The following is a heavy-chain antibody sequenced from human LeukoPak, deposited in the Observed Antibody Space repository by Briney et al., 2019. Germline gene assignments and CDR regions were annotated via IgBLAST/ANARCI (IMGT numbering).Heavy chain of an antibody. Sequence: SETLSLTCTVSGGSISSYYWSWIRQPPGKGLEWIGYIYYSGSTNYNTSLKSRVTISLDTSKNQFSLKLTSVTAADTAVYYCVRVPAGGWGDYWGQGTLVTVSS. CDR2: IYYSGST. V-gene: IGHV4-59*01. J-gene: IGHJ4*02. CDR3: VRVPAGGWGDY. CDR1: GGSISSYY. D-gene: IGHD6-19*01.